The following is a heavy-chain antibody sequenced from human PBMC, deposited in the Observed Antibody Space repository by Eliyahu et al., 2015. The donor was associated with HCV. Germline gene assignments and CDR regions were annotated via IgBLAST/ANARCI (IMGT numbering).Heavy chain of an antibody. CDR1: GGSISSGXNS. CDR2: MYHSGST. D-gene: IGHD2-2*01. J-gene: IGHJ3*01. Sequence: QLHLQESGSGLVKPSQTLSLTCAVSGGSISSGXNSXTXXRQPPGKGLEVIGYMYHSGSTFYNPSLKSRVSISADRARNQFSLKLTSVTAADTAVYYCARGIGTIAHCRSTTCYADAFDVWGQGTMVTVSS. CDR3: ARGIGTIAHCRSTTCYADAFDV. V-gene: IGHV4-30-2*01.